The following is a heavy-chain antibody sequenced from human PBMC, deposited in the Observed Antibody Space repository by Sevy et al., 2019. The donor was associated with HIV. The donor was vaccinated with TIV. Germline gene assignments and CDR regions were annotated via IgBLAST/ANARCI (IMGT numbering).Heavy chain of an antibody. Sequence: GGSLRLSCAASGFTFSSYGMHWVRQAPGKGVEWVAVIWYDGSNKYYADSVKGRFTISRDNSKNTLYLQMNSLRAEDTAVYYCARPRSSGWYGAFDIWGQGTMVTVSS. V-gene: IGHV3-33*01. D-gene: IGHD6-19*01. CDR3: ARPRSSGWYGAFDI. J-gene: IGHJ3*02. CDR1: GFTFSSYG. CDR2: IWYDGSNK.